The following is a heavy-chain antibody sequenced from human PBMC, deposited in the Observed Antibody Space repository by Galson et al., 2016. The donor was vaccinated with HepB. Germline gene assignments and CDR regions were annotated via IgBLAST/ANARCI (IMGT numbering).Heavy chain of an antibody. CDR2: ISGSGGST. Sequence: SLRLSCAASKFTFSNYAMGWVRQAPGKGLEWVSAISGSGGSTYYADSVKGRFTISRDNSKDTLYLQMNSLRAEDTAVYYCAQTGRVGITRKGGFFDYWGQGTLVTVSS. J-gene: IGHJ4*02. CDR1: KFTFSNYA. D-gene: IGHD1-26*01. CDR3: AQTGRVGITRKGGFFDY. V-gene: IGHV3-23*01.